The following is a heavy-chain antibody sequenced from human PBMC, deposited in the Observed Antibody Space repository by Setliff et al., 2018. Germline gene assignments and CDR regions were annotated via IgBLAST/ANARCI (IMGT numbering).Heavy chain of an antibody. CDR2: IYHKGRT. CDR3: ASPRRDDLDSPFDALDI. V-gene: IGHV4-38-2*01. Sequence: SETLSLTCGVSGISISSGHYWGWIRQPPGKGLEWIVTIYHKGRTYYNPSLDSRVTISLDTSKNHFSLRLSSVTAADTAVYYCASPRRDDLDSPFDALDIWGQGTKVTVSS. J-gene: IGHJ3*02. CDR1: GISISSGHY. D-gene: IGHD3-3*01.